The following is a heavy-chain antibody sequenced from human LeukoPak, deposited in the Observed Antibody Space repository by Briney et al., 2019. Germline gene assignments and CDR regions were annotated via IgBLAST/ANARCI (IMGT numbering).Heavy chain of an antibody. CDR3: ARVDGNLAFDY. D-gene: IGHD1-14*01. V-gene: IGHV4-39*07. Sequence: SETLSLTCTVSGGSISSSSYYWGWIRQPPGKGLEWIGSIYYSGSTNYNPSLKSRVTISVDTSKNQFSLKLSSVTAADTAVYYCARVDGNLAFDYWGQGTLVTVSS. J-gene: IGHJ4*02. CDR2: IYYSGST. CDR1: GGSISSSSYY.